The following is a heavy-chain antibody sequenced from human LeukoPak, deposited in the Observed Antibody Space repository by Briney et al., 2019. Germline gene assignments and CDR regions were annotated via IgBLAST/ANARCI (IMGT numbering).Heavy chain of an antibody. D-gene: IGHD5-12*01. V-gene: IGHV3-7*01. CDR1: GFPFSSYR. CDR3: ATLVVATYAFDI. J-gene: IGHJ3*02. CDR2: IKQDGSEK. Sequence: GGSLRLSCAVSGFPFSSYRMSWVRQAPGKGLEWVANIKQDGSEKYYVDSVKGRFTISRDNAKNSLYLQMNSLRDEGTAVYYCATLVVATYAFDIWGQGTMVTVSS.